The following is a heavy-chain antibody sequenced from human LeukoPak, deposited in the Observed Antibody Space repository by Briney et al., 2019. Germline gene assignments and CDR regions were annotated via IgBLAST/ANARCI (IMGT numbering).Heavy chain of an antibody. D-gene: IGHD2-15*01. J-gene: IGHJ6*03. Sequence: ASETLSLTCAVSGGSISSSNWWSWVRQPPGKGLEWIGRIYTSGSTNYNPSLKSRVTMSVDTSKNQFSLKLNSVTAADTAVYYCARGDMNYYYYYMDVWGKGTTVTVSS. CDR3: ARGDMNYYYYYMDV. V-gene: IGHV4-4*02. CDR1: GGSISSSNW. CDR2: IYTSGST.